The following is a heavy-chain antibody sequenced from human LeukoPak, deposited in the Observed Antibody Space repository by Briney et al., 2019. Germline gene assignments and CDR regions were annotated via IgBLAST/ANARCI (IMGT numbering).Heavy chain of an antibody. J-gene: IGHJ4*02. V-gene: IGHV3-30*02. CDR1: GFTFSSYG. CDR2: IRYDGSNK. D-gene: IGHD2-15*01. Sequence: GGSLRLSCAASGFTFSSYGMHWVRRAPGKGLEWVAFIRYDGSNKYYADSVKGRFTISRDNSKNTLYLQMNSLRAEDTAVYYCAKLDVVAAPFDYWGQGTLVTVSS. CDR3: AKLDVVAAPFDY.